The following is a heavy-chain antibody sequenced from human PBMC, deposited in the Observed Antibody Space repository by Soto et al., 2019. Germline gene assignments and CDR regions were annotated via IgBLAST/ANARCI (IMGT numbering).Heavy chain of an antibody. V-gene: IGHV3-48*03. CDR3: ERASPGPSAFDI. CDR1: RFIFSSYE. CDR2: ISSSGSTI. J-gene: IGHJ3*02. Sequence: GGSLRLSCAASRFIFSSYEMNWVRQAPGKGLEWISFISSSGSTIYYADSVKGRFTITRANAKNSLYLQMNSLRAEDTAVHYCERASPGPSAFDIWGPGTMATVSS.